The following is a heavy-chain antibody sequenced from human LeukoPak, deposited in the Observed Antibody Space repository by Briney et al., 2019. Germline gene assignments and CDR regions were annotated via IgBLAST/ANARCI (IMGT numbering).Heavy chain of an antibody. CDR1: GFTFSSYA. D-gene: IGHD6-13*01. J-gene: IGHJ4*02. V-gene: IGHV3-23*01. CDR3: AKDRPLGDSSSWYVPFDY. CDR2: ISSSGGST. Sequence: GGSLRLSCAASGFTFSSYAMSWIRQAPGKGLEWVSAISSSGGSTYYADSAKGRFTISRDNSKNTLYLQMNSLRAEDTAVYYCAKDRPLGDSSSWYVPFDYWGQGTLVTVSS.